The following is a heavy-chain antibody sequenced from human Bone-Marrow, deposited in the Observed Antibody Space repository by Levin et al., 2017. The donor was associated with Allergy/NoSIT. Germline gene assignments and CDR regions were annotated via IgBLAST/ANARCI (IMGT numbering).Heavy chain of an antibody. CDR3: AREYYMDV. Sequence: SETLSLTCAVSGYSISSDYYWGWIRQPPGKGLEWIGNIHETGSTKYNPSLKSRVTISVDTSKNQFSLQLNSVTAADTTVYFCAREYYMDVWGKGTTVTVSS. V-gene: IGHV4-38-2*02. J-gene: IGHJ6*03. CDR1: GYSISSDYY. CDR2: IHETGST.